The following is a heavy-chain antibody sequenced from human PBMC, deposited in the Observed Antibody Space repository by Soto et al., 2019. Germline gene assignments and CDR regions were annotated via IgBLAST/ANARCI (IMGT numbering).Heavy chain of an antibody. D-gene: IGHD6-19*01. J-gene: IGHJ4*02. Sequence: QVQLVESGGGVVQPGRSLRLSCAASGFTFSSYGMHWVRQAPGKGLGWVAVISYDGSKKYYADSVKGRFTISRDNSKNTLYLQMNSLRAEDTAVYYCAKVYSSGWSTLDYWGQGTLVTVSS. CDR1: GFTFSSYG. CDR2: ISYDGSKK. CDR3: AKVYSSGWSTLDY. V-gene: IGHV3-30*18.